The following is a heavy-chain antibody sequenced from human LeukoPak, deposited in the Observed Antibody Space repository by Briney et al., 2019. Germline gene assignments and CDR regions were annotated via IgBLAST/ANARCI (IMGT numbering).Heavy chain of an antibody. J-gene: IGHJ6*03. Sequence: PGGSLRLSCAAFGFTFSGFDMHWVRQGPGKGLEWVAFIRYDGSYKYYADSVKGRFTISRDNSKNTLYLQMNSLRPEDTAVYYCARAAAADKIYYFYMDVWGKGTTVAVSS. CDR3: ARAAAADKIYYFYMDV. CDR2: IRYDGSYK. CDR1: GFTFSGFD. V-gene: IGHV3-30*02. D-gene: IGHD6-13*01.